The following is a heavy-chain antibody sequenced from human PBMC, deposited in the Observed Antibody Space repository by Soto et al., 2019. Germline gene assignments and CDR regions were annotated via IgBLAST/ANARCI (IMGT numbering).Heavy chain of an antibody. CDR3: ARRYYYGSGSYAPDY. J-gene: IGHJ4*02. CDR1: GFTFSSYA. Sequence: VGSLRLSCAASGFTFSSYAMHWVRQAPGKGLEWVAVISYDGSNKYYADSVKGRFTISRDNSKNTLYLQMNSLRAEDTAVYYCARRYYYGSGSYAPDYWGQGTLVTVSS. D-gene: IGHD3-10*01. CDR2: ISYDGSNK. V-gene: IGHV3-30-3*01.